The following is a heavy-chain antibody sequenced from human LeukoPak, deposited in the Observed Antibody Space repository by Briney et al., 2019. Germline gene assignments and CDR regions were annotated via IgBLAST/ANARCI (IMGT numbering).Heavy chain of an antibody. CDR2: IYYGGST. V-gene: IGHV4-59*01. D-gene: IGHD3-3*01. Sequence: SETLSLTCTVSGGSISSYYWSWIRQPPGKGLEWIGYIYYGGSTNYNPSLKSRVTISVDTSKNQFSLKLSSVTAADTAVYYCARGTYYDFWSGCFDYWGQGTLVTVSS. CDR1: GGSISSYY. CDR3: ARGTYYDFWSGCFDY. J-gene: IGHJ4*02.